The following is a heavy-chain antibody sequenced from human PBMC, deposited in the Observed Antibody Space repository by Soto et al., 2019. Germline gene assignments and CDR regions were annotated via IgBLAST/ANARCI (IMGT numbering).Heavy chain of an antibody. CDR2: IYPDDSDT. Sequence: GESLKISCMGSGYSFSTYWTVWVRQMPGKGLEWMGIIYPDDSDTRYSPAFEGQVTISADKSTRTAYMQWSSLKASDTAMYYCARRHYDSTGYMDVWGQGTTVTVSS. V-gene: IGHV5-51*01. J-gene: IGHJ6*02. CDR1: GYSFSTYW. CDR3: ARRHYDSTGYMDV. D-gene: IGHD3-22*01.